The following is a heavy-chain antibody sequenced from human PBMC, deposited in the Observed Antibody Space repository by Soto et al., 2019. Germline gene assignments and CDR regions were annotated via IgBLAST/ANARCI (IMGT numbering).Heavy chain of an antibody. D-gene: IGHD3-3*01. Sequence: PGGSLRLSCAASVFTFRSYAMSWVRQAPGKGLEWVSATSGSGGSTYYADSVKGRFTISRDNAKNTLYLQMNSLRHEDKEEYYCAKARAQYYDFWSGYPVDYWGQGT. CDR1: VFTFRSYA. J-gene: IGHJ4*02. V-gene: IGHV3-23*01. CDR3: AKARAQYYDFWSGYPVDY. CDR2: TSGSGGST.